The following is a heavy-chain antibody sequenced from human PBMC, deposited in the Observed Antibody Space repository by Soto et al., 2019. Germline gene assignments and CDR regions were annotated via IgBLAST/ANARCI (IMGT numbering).Heavy chain of an antibody. CDR2: ISGSDDST. Sequence: EVPLLESGGGLVQPGESLRLSCAASGFTFSSYAMSWVRQAPGKGLERVSVISGSDDSTYYPDSVKGRFTISRDNSKNTLYLQMTSLRAEDTAVYYCAKRSSSSPFDYWGQGTLVTVSS. V-gene: IGHV3-23*01. CDR1: GFTFSSYA. CDR3: AKRSSSSPFDY. J-gene: IGHJ4*02. D-gene: IGHD6-6*01.